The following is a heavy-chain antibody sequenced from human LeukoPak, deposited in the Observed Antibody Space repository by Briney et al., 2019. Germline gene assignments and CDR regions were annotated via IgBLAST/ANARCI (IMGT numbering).Heavy chain of an antibody. V-gene: IGHV1-2*02. J-gene: IGHJ4*02. CDR2: INPNSGGT. CDR3: ATRLSGYYDFDY. Sequence: ASVKVSCKASGYTFTGYYMHWVRQAPGQGLEWMGWINPNSGGTNYAQKFQGRVTMTTDTSTSTAYMEVRSLRSDDTAVYYCATRLSGYYDFDYWGQGTLVTVSS. D-gene: IGHD3-22*01. CDR1: GYTFTGYY.